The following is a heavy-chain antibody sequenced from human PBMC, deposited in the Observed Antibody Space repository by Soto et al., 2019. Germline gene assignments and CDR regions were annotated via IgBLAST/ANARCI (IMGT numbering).Heavy chain of an antibody. CDR3: ASSTYGSGSYYFLDY. CDR1: GGSISSYY. V-gene: IGHV4-59*08. Sequence: SETLSLTCTVSGGSISSYYWIWIRQPPGKGLEWIGYIYYSGSTNYNPSLKSRVTISVDTSKNQFSLKLSSVTAADTAVYYCASSTYGSGSYYFLDYWGQGTLVTVSS. CDR2: IYYSGST. D-gene: IGHD3-10*01. J-gene: IGHJ4*02.